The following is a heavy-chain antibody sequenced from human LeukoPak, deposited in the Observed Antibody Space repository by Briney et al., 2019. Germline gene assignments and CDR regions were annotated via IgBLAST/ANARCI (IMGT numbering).Heavy chain of an antibody. CDR2: IIPIFGTA. CDR3: ASPDTAMAH. D-gene: IGHD5-18*01. V-gene: IGHV1-69*05. J-gene: IGHJ4*02. CDR1: GYTFTSYG. Sequence: SVKVSCKASGYTFTSYGISWVRQAPGQGLEWMGGIIPIFGTANYAQKFQGRVTITTDESTSTAYMELSSLRSEDTAVYYCASPDTAMAHWGQGTLVTVSS.